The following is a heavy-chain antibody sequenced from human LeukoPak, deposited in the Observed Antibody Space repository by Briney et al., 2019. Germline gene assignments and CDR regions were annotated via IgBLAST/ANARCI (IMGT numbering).Heavy chain of an antibody. Sequence: GASVKVSCTASGYTFTGYYIHWVRQAPGQGLEWMGRINPNCGGTNYAQKFQGTVTMTRDTSINTAYMELSRLTSDDTAVYYCARDRLAAAGSGGWGQGTLVTVSS. D-gene: IGHD6-13*01. V-gene: IGHV1-2*06. CDR2: INPNCGGT. CDR1: GYTFTGYY. CDR3: ARDRLAAAGSGG. J-gene: IGHJ4*02.